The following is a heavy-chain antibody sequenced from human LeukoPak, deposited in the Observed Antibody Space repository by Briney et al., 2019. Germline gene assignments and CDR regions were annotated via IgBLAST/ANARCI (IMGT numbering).Heavy chain of an antibody. CDR1: GGSFNTCA. J-gene: IGHJ3*02. CDR3: ARGYRNYGDSRLGYAFDI. D-gene: IGHD4-17*01. Sequence: ASVKVSCKASGGSFNTCAISCVRQAPGQGLERVGSIIPILGIANYAQKFQGRVTITADKSTSTGYMELSSLRSEDTSVYYCARGYRNYGDSRLGYAFDIWGQGTMVTVSS. CDR2: IIPILGIA. V-gene: IGHV1-69*04.